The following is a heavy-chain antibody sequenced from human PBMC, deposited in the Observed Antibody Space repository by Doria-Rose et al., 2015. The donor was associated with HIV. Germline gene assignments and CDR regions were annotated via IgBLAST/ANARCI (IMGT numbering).Heavy chain of an antibody. CDR1: GGSLSSPGMG. Sequence: SGPVLVKPTETLTLTCTVSGGSLSSPGMGVSRIRQPPGKALEWLANIFSYDERSYKTSLKSRLTISRGTSKGQVVLTMTDMDPVDTATHYCARIQSSRWYHKSDLGFGGQGPRVVVAA. CDR2: IFSYDER. V-gene: IGHV2-26*01. CDR3: ARIQSSRWYHKSDLGF. D-gene: IGHD6-13*01. J-gene: IGHJ4*02.